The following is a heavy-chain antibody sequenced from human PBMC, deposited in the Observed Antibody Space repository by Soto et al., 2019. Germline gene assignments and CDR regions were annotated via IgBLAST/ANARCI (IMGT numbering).Heavy chain of an antibody. CDR3: ARAPSGSYPEFDY. Sequence: GGSLRLSCAASGFIFSSYTMHWVRQAPGKGLEWVGVITDDGSNQYYADSGKGRFTISRDNSRNMLFLQMNSLRPDDTAVYYCARAPSGSYPEFDYWGQGTLVTVSS. CDR1: GFIFSSYT. D-gene: IGHD1-26*01. J-gene: IGHJ4*02. V-gene: IGHV3-30-3*01. CDR2: ITDDGSNQ.